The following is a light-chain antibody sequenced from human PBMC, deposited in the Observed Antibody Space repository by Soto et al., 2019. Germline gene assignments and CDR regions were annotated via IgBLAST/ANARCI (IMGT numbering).Light chain of an antibody. CDR1: QSVGSN. CDR2: GAS. CDR3: QQYNNWPPDRT. Sequence: EIVMTQSPATLSVSPGERATLSCRASQSVGSNLAWYQQKPGQAPRLLIYGASTRATGIPAMFSGSRSGTELTLTISSLQAEDFAIYFCQQYNNWPPDRTFGQGTKVEIK. V-gene: IGKV3-15*01. J-gene: IGKJ1*01.